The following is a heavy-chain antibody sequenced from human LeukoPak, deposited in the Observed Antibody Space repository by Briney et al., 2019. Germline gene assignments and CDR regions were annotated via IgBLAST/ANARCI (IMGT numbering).Heavy chain of an antibody. CDR2: IYTSGST. Sequence: SETLSLTCAVYGGSFSGYYWTWIRQPAGKGLEWIGRIYTSGSTNYNPSLKSRVTMSVDTSKNQFSLKLSSVTAADTAVYYCARGASITMIVVASEYFDLWGRGTLVTVSS. CDR1: GGSFSGYY. D-gene: IGHD3-22*01. J-gene: IGHJ2*01. V-gene: IGHV4-59*10. CDR3: ARGASITMIVVASEYFDL.